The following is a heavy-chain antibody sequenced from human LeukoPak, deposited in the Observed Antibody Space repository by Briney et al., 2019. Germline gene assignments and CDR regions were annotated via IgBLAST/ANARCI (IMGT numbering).Heavy chain of an antibody. CDR3: ARGGKGAELY. D-gene: IGHD1-26*01. CDR2: IDTYKGNT. V-gene: IGHV1-18*01. CDR1: GFAFINYG. Sequence: ASVKVSCKTSGFAFINYGIAWVRQAPGQGLEWMGWIDTYKGNTTYAPKLQGRVTMTADTPTSTAYMELRSLRSDDTAVYYCARGGKGAELYWGQGTQVTVSA. J-gene: IGHJ4*02.